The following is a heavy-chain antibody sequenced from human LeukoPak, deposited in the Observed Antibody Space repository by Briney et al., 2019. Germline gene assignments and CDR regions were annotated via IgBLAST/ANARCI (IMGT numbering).Heavy chain of an antibody. D-gene: IGHD6-13*01. CDR3: ARERAAGNPSHFDY. V-gene: IGHV4-59*01. CDR1: GGSIRSYY. J-gene: IGHJ4*02. Sequence: SETLSLTCTVSGGSIRSYYWSWIRQPPGKGLEWIGYIYYSGSTNYNPSLKSRVTISVDTPKNQFSLKLSSVTAADTAVYYCARERAAGNPSHFDYWGQGSLVTVSS. CDR2: IYYSGST.